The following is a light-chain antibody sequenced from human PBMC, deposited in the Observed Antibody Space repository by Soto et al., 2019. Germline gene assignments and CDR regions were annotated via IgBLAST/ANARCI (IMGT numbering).Light chain of an antibody. Sequence: DIVLTQAPDNLSLSPGDSATLSCRVSQYTNGRYVAWYQQRPGLAPRLLVYGASKRATGIPDRFRGGGSGSEFTLTISGLEPEDFATYYCQQLNSYPLTFGGGTKV. CDR1: QYTNGRY. V-gene: IGKV3D-20*02. CDR3: QQLNSYPLT. J-gene: IGKJ4*01. CDR2: GAS.